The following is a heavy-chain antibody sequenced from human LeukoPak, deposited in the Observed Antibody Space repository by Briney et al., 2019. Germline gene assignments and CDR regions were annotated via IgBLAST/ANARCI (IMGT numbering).Heavy chain of an antibody. J-gene: IGHJ4*02. CDR1: GFTFSSYS. V-gene: IGHV3-21*01. D-gene: IGHD3-10*01. CDR3: ARDHYYGSGSYYHFDY. Sequence: GGSLRLSCAASGFTFSSYSMNWVRQAPGKGLEWVSSISSSSSYIYYADSVKGRFTISRDNAKNSLYLQMNSLRAGDTAVYYCARDHYYGSGSYYHFDYWGQGTLVTVSS. CDR2: ISSSSSYI.